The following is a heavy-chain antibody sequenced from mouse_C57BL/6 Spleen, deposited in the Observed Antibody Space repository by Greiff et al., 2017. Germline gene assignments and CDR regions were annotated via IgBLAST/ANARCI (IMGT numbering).Heavy chain of an antibody. CDR1: GYTFTDYN. J-gene: IGHJ4*01. D-gene: IGHD2-3*01. CDR2: INPNNGGT. CDR3: GRDDGYYLYAMDY. Sequence: VQLQQSGPELVKPGASVKMSCKASGYTFTDYNIHWVKQSHGQSLEWIGYINPNNGGTSYNQKFKGKATLTVNKSSSTAYMELRSLTSEDSAVYYCGRDDGYYLYAMDYWGQGTSVTVSS. V-gene: IGHV1-22*01.